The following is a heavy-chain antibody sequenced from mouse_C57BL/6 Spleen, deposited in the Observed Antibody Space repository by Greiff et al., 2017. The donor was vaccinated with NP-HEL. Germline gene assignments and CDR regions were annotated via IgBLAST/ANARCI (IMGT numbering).Heavy chain of an antibody. V-gene: IGHV1-82*01. CDR3: ARQEESLGDY. D-gene: IGHD4-1*01. CDR1: GYAFSSSW. Sequence: VQLQQSGPELVKPGASVKISCKASGYAFSSSWMNWVKQRPGKGLEWIGRIYPGDGDTNYNGKFKGKATLTADKSSSTAYMQLRSLTSEDAAVYCCARQEESLGDYWGQGTSVTVSS. J-gene: IGHJ4*01. CDR2: IYPGDGDT.